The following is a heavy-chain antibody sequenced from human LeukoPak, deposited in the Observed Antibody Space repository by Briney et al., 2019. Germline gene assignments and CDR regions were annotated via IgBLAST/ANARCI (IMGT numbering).Heavy chain of an antibody. Sequence: GASVKVSCKASGYTFTGYYMHWVRQAPGQGLEWMGRINPNSGGTNYAQKFQGRVTMTRDTSISTAYMELSRLRSDDTAVYYCARVLGGNSVDFDYWGQGTLVTVSS. V-gene: IGHV1-2*06. D-gene: IGHD4-23*01. CDR2: INPNSGGT. J-gene: IGHJ4*02. CDR1: GYTFTGYY. CDR3: ARVLGGNSVDFDY.